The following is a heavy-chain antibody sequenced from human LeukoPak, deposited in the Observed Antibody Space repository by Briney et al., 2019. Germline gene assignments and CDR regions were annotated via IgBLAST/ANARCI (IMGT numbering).Heavy chain of an antibody. J-gene: IGHJ3*02. V-gene: IGHV4-39*07. CDR2: IYYSGST. CDR3: AGITGTWFFAFDI. D-gene: IGHD1-7*01. CDR1: GGSISSSSYY. Sequence: SETLSLTCTVSGGSISSSSYYWGWIRQPPGTGLEWIGSIYYSGSTHYNPSLKSRVTISVDTSKNQLSLKLSSVTAADTAVYYCAGITGTWFFAFDIWGQGTMVTVSS.